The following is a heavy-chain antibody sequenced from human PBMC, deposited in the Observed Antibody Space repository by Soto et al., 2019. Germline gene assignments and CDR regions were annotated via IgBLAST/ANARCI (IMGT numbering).Heavy chain of an antibody. V-gene: IGHV5-51*01. D-gene: IGHD6-19*01. Sequence: GESMKTSSQASGYSFTNYWIAWVRQVPGKGLEWVGIIYPDDSDTRYNPTFEGHVTISADTSTSTAYLQWSSLKASDTAMYFCERPPPPCGSGLFSYYYWGQGSLVTVSS. CDR1: GYSFTNYW. CDR2: IYPDDSDT. CDR3: ERPPPPCGSGLFSYYY. J-gene: IGHJ4*02.